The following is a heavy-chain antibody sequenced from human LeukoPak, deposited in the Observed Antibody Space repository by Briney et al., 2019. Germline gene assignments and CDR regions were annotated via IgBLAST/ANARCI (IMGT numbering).Heavy chain of an antibody. Sequence: PSETLSLTCSVSGGSIRSYYWSWIRQPPGKGLEWIGYIHYSGSANYNPSIKGRVTLSVDPSKNLLSLKLTSVTAADTGVYYCARLTMPTGPGDYWGQGTLVTVSS. V-gene: IGHV4-59*08. J-gene: IGHJ4*02. CDR2: IHYSGSA. CDR3: ARLTMPTGPGDY. CDR1: GGSIRSYY. D-gene: IGHD4/OR15-4a*01.